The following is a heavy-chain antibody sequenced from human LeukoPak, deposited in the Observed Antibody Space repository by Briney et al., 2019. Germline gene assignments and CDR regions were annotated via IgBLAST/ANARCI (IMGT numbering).Heavy chain of an antibody. CDR2: ISPSSSTT. J-gene: IGHJ3*02. CDR3: ARSMVRGGYAFDI. Sequence: GGSLRLSCAASGFTFSSCNMNWVRQAPGQGLEWISYISPSSSTTYYADSVKGRFTISRDNAKNSLYLQMNSLRDEDTAVYYCARSMVRGGYAFDIWGQGTMVTVSS. D-gene: IGHD3-10*01. CDR1: GFTFSSCN. V-gene: IGHV3-48*02.